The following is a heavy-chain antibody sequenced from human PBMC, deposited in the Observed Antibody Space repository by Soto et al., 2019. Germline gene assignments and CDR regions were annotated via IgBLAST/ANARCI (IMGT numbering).Heavy chain of an antibody. V-gene: IGHV3-23*01. CDR3: AKGMLRWPTRWWYFDL. CDR2: ISGSGGST. J-gene: IGHJ2*01. D-gene: IGHD4-17*01. Sequence: EVQLLESGGGLVQPGGSLRLSCAASGFTFSSYAMSWVRQAPGKGLEWVSAISGSGGSTYYADSVKGRFTISRDNSKNTLYLQMNSLRAEDTAVYYCAKGMLRWPTRWWYFDLWVRGTLVTVSS. CDR1: GFTFSSYA.